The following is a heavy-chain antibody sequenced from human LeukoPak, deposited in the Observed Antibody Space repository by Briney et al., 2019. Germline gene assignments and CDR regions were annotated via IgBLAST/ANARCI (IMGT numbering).Heavy chain of an antibody. J-gene: IGHJ6*03. CDR1: AFTFSDYY. CDR3: ARGFRGYYYMDV. CDR2: IYHSGST. V-gene: IGHV4-30-2*01. Sequence: LRLSCAASAFTFSDYYMSWIRQPPGKGLEWIGYIYHSGSTYYNPSLKSRVTISVDRSKNQFSLKLSSVTAADTAVYYCARGFRGYYYMDVWGKGTTVTVSS.